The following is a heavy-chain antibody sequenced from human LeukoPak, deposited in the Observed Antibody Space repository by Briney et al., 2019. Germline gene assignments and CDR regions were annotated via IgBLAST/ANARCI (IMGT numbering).Heavy chain of an antibody. Sequence: GGSLRLSCAASGFIFSDYAIAWVRQAPGEGLEWVSGISASGSRTYYADSVKGRFTISRDKSKNTLFLQMNSLRAEDTAVYYCAKAQGYCGGETCQYAVDVWGQGTTVTVSS. D-gene: IGHD2-21*01. CDR1: GFIFSDYA. V-gene: IGHV3-23*01. J-gene: IGHJ6*02. CDR2: ISASGSRT. CDR3: AKAQGYCGGETCQYAVDV.